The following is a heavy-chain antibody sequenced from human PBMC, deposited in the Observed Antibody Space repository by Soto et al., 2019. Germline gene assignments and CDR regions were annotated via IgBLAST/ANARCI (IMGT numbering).Heavy chain of an antibody. V-gene: IGHV1-46*01. D-gene: IGHD5-18*01. J-gene: IGHJ4*02. CDR2: TKPSAGST. CDR1: GFTFTSYD. Sequence: ASVKVSCKTSGFTFTSYDMHWVRQAPGQGLEWMGITKPSAGSTTYAQKFQGRFTVTRDTSTTTVYMELSRLTSEDTAVYYCAGYGGYSYGYDSWGQGTQVTVSS. CDR3: AGYGGYSYGYDS.